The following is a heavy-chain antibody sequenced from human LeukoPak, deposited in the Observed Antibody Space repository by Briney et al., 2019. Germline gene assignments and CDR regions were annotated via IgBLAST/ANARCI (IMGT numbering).Heavy chain of an antibody. D-gene: IGHD1-1*01. CDR2: INPNSGIT. V-gene: IGHV1-2*02. Sequence: ASVTVSCKASGYTFTDYYIHWVRQAPGQGLEWMGWINPNSGITNYAQKFQGRVAMTRDTSITTAYMELSRLRFDDTAVYYCVRDGYNWGRYFDYWGQGTLVTVSS. CDR3: VRDGYNWGRYFDY. CDR1: GYTFTDYY. J-gene: IGHJ4*02.